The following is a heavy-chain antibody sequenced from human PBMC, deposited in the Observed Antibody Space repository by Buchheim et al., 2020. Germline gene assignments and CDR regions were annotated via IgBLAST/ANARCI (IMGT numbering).Heavy chain of an antibody. J-gene: IGHJ4*02. V-gene: IGHV3-49*05. D-gene: IGHD1-1*01. CDR3: ARWNVTCQCLDW. CDR2: IRSKGYGGTP. CDR1: GFNFGDYA. Sequence: EVQLVESGGGLVKPGRSLRLSCRNSGFNFGDYAVSWFRQAPGKGLEWVGFIRSKGYGGTPDYVASVKGRFTISRDDYMSLAYLQMNSLKSEDTAVYYCARWNVTCQCLDWWGQGTL.